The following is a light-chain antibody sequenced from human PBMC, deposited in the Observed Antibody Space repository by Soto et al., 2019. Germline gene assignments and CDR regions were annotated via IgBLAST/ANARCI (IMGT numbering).Light chain of an antibody. V-gene: IGLV1-47*01. J-gene: IGLJ7*01. CDR2: RND. CDR3: ATWDDSLSGAV. Sequence: QSVLTQPPSVLGTPGQRVIISCSGSRFNIGSNFVYWYQQFPGTAPKLLIYRNDQRPSGVPLRFSGSKSGNSASLAISGLRSEDEADYYCATWDDSLSGAVFGGGTQLTVL. CDR1: RFNIGSNF.